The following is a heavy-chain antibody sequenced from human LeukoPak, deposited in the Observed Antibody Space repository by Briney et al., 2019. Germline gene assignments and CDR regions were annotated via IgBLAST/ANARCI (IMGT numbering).Heavy chain of an antibody. CDR3: ARDETWFGELLGGWFDP. D-gene: IGHD3-10*01. V-gene: IGHV4-61*02. J-gene: IGHJ5*02. Sequence: SETLSLTCTVSGGSISSGSYYWSWIRQPAGKGLEWIERIYTSGSTNYNPSLKSRVTISVDTSKNQFSLKLSSVTAADTAVYYCARDETWFGELLGGWFDPWGQGTLVTVSS. CDR2: IYTSGST. CDR1: GGSISSGSYY.